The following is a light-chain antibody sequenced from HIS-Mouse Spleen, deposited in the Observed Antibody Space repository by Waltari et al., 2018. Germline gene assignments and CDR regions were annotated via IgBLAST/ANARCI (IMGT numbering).Light chain of an antibody. Sequence: AIRMTQSPSSLSASTGDRVTITFRASQGISSYLAWYQQKPGKAPKLLIYAASTLQSGFPSRFSGSGSGTEFTLTISCLQSEDFATYYCQQYYSYPPWTFGQGTKVEIK. CDR1: QGISSY. CDR3: QQYYSYPPWT. J-gene: IGKJ1*01. CDR2: AAS. V-gene: IGKV1-8*01.